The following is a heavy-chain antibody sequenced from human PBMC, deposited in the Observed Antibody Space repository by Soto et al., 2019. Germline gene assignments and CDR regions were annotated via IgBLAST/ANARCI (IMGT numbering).Heavy chain of an antibody. D-gene: IGHD3-3*01. CDR2: ISSSSSYI. CDR1: GLTFCSYS. J-gene: IGHJ6*02. V-gene: IGHV3-21*01. Sequence: GGSLRLSCAASGLTFCSYSMNWVRPAPGKGLEWVSSISSSSSYIYYADSVKGRFTISRDNAKNSLYLQMNSLRAEDTAVYYCARDPPSHYDFWSGYYPKYMDVWGQGTTVTVSS. CDR3: ARDPPSHYDFWSGYYPKYMDV.